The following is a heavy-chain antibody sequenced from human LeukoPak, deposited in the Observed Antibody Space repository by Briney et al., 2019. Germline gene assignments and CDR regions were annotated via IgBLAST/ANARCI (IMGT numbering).Heavy chain of an antibody. CDR2: INPSGAAT. Sequence: ASVKVSCKASGDTFTNYFIQWVRQAPGQGLEYMGSINPSGAATYYAQNFQGRVTITRDTSTTTVYMELRSLRSEDTAVYYCARRGLDYWGQGTLVTVSS. CDR1: GDTFTNYF. J-gene: IGHJ4*02. V-gene: IGHV1-46*01. D-gene: IGHD3-10*01. CDR3: ARRGLDY.